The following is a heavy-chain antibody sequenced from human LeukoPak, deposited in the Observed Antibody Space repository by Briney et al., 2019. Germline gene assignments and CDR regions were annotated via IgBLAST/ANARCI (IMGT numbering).Heavy chain of an antibody. CDR3: ARDREFGWSGYYFDY. CDR2: IDPNSGDT. V-gene: IGHV1-2*02. CDR1: GYTFTGYY. D-gene: IGHD3-3*01. J-gene: IGHJ4*02. Sequence: ASVKVSCKASGYTFTGYYIHWVRQAPGQGLEWMGWIDPNSGDTNYAQKFQGRVTMTRDTSISTAYMELSRLRSDNTAVYYCARDREFGWSGYYFDYWGQGTLVTVSS.